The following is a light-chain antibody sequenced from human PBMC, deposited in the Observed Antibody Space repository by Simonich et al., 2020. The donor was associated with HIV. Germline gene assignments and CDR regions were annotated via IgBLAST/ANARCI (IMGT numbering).Light chain of an antibody. J-gene: IGLJ3*02. Sequence: QSALTQPASVSGSPGQSITISCTGTSSDFGGYNYVSWYQQPPGKAPKLMIYDVIKRPSGVSNRFSGSKSGNTASLIISGLQAEDEADYYCSSYTSYSIWVFGGGTNLTVL. CDR3: SSYTSYSIWV. V-gene: IGLV2-14*03. CDR2: DVI. CDR1: SSDFGGYNY.